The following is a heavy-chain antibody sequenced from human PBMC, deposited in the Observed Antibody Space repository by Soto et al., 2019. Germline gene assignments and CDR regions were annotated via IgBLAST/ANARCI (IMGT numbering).Heavy chain of an antibody. D-gene: IGHD3-22*01. V-gene: IGHV3-23*01. CDR3: ATPLYYDSSVRQH. CDR2: ISGSGGST. J-gene: IGHJ1*01. Sequence: PGGSLRLSCAASGFTFSSYAMSWVRHAPGKGLEWVSAISGSGGSTYYADSVKGRFTISRDNSKNTLYLQMNSLRAEDTAVYYCATPLYYDSSVRQHWGQGTLVTVSS. CDR1: GFTFSSYA.